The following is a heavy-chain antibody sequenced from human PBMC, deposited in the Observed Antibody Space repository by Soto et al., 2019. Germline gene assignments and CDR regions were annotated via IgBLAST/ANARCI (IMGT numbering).Heavy chain of an antibody. J-gene: IGHJ4*02. CDR2: IKQDGSEK. CDR1: GFTFSTYW. D-gene: IGHD2-2*01. V-gene: IGHV3-7*01. Sequence: EVQLVESGGGLVQPGGSLRLSCAASGFTFSTYWMSWLRQAPGKGLEWVATIKQDGSEKYHVDSVKGRFTISRDNAEESLYLEMNSLRAEDTAVYFCVRGCGRSSCPYYFDCWGQGSLVTVSS. CDR3: VRGCGRSSCPYYFDC.